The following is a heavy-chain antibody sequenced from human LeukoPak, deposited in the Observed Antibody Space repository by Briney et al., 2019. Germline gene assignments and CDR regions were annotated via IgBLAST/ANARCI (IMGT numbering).Heavy chain of an antibody. V-gene: IGHV4-39*01. CDR2: IYYSGST. J-gene: IGHJ4*02. D-gene: IGHD6-13*01. CDR1: GGSISSYQ. CDR3: ARRSSSWPFDY. Sequence: PSETLSLTCTVSGGSISSYQWSWIRQPPGKGLEWIGTIYYSGSTDYNPSLKSRVTISVDTSKNQFSLKLSSVTAADTAVYYCARRSSSWPFDYWGQGTLVTVSS.